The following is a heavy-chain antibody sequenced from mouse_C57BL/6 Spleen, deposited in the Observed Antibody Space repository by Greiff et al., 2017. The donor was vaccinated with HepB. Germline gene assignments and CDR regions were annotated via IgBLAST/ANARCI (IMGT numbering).Heavy chain of an antibody. CDR2: ILPGSGST. CDR3: ARRNYYGSSYEDWYFDV. D-gene: IGHD1-1*01. Sequence: VQLQQSGAELMKPGASVKLSCKATGYTFTGYWIEWVKQRPGHGLEWIGEILPGSGSTNYTEKFKGKATFTADTSSNTVYMQLSSLTTEDSAIYYCARRNYYGSSYEDWYFDVWGTGTTVTVSS. CDR1: GYTFTGYW. J-gene: IGHJ1*03. V-gene: IGHV1-9*01.